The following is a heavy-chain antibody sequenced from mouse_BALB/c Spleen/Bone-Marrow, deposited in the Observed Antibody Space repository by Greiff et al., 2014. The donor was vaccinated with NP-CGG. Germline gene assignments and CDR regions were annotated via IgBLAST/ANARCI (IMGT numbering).Heavy chain of an antibody. CDR3: AAYYYGSSDGFAY. V-gene: IGHV14-3*02. CDR2: IDPASGNT. CDR1: GFNIKDTY. Sequence: EVQLQQSGAELVKPGASVKLSCTASGFNIKDTYMHWVKQRPEQGLEWIGRIDPASGNTKYDPKFQGKATITADTSSNTAYLQLSSLTSEDTAVYYCAAYYYGSSDGFAYWGQGTLVTVSA. D-gene: IGHD1-1*01. J-gene: IGHJ3*01.